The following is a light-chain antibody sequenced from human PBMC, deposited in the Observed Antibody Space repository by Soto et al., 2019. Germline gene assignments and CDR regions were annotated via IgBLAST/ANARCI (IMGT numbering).Light chain of an antibody. V-gene: IGKV3-20*01. CDR3: QQYGYLIT. J-gene: IGKJ5*01. Sequence: EIVLTQSPGTLSLSPGERATLSCRASQSVSSSYLAWHQHKPGLAPRLLIYGGSRRATGISDRFSGSVSGTDFTLTISRLEPEDFAVYYCQQYGYLITFGQGTRLEIK. CDR2: GGS. CDR1: QSVSSSY.